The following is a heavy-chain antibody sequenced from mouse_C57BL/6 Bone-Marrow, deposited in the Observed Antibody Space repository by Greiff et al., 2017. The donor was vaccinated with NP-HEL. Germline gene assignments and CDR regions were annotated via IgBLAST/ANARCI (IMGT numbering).Heavy chain of an antibody. CDR3: ARWAYGYGAWYAMDY. D-gene: IGHD2-2*01. CDR1: GYTFTSYW. J-gene: IGHJ4*01. CDR2: IHPNSGST. Sequence: QVQLQQPGAELVKPGASVKLSCKASGYTFTSYWMHWVKQRPGQGLEWIGMIHPNSGSTNYNEKFKSKATLTVDKSSSTAYMQLSSLTSEDSAVYYCARWAYGYGAWYAMDYWGQGTSVTVSS. V-gene: IGHV1-64*01.